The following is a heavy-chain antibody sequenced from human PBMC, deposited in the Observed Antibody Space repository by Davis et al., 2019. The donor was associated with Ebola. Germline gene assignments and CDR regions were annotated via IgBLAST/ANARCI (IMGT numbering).Heavy chain of an antibody. V-gene: IGHV7-4-1*02. CDR2: INTNTGKP. CDR3: ARDFRVMSGRWAAAGY. D-gene: IGHD6-19*01. J-gene: IGHJ4*02. Sequence: AASVKVSCKTSGYTFSSHAITWVRQAPGQGLEWMGWINTNTGKPTYAQGFTGRFVFSLDTSVSTAYLQISSLKADDTAVYYCARDFRVMSGRWAAAGYWGQGTLVTVPS. CDR1: GYTFSSHA.